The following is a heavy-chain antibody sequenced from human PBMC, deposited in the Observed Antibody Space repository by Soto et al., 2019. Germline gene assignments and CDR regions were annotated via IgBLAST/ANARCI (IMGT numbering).Heavy chain of an antibody. V-gene: IGHV1-69*06. D-gene: IGHD3-22*01. CDR3: ATMSLTMIVVAPFDY. CDR1: GGTFSSYA. J-gene: IGHJ4*02. CDR2: IIPIFGTA. Sequence: SVKVSCKASGGTFSSYAISWVRQAPGQGLEWMGGIIPIFGTANYAQKFQGRVTITADKSTDTAYMELSSLRSEDTAVYYCATMSLTMIVVAPFDYWAREPWSPSPQ.